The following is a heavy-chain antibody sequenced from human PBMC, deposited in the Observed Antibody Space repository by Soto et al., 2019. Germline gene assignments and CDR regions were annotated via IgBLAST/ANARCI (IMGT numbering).Heavy chain of an antibody. CDR1: GFTFSSYW. J-gene: IGHJ4*02. CDR2: IKQDGSEK. V-gene: IGHV3-7*01. Sequence: GGSLGLSCAASGFTFSSYWMSWVRQAPGKGLEWVANIKQDGSEKYYVDSVKGRFTISRDNAKNSLYLQMNSLRAEDTAVYYCARDLSATVTMSDYWGQGTLVTXSS. D-gene: IGHD4-17*01. CDR3: ARDLSATVTMSDY.